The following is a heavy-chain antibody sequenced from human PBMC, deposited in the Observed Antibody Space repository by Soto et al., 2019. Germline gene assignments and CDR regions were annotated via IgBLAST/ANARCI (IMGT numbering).Heavy chain of an antibody. V-gene: IGHV3-33*01. CDR1: GFMFSNHG. CDR2: IWSDGNNR. D-gene: IGHD1-1*01. CDR3: VRGDNGNDEASDY. Sequence: QVQLVESGGGVVQPGRSLRLSCAASGFMFSNHGMHWVRQAPGKGLEWVAVIWSDGNNRYYADSVKGRFTISRDNSKNTVYLQMNSLRAEDTAVYCWVRGDNGNDEASDYWGQGTLVTVSS. J-gene: IGHJ4*02.